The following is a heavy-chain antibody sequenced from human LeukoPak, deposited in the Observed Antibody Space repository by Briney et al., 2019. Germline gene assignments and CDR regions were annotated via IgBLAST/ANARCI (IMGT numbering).Heavy chain of an antibody. D-gene: IGHD2-8*01. Sequence: TSATLSLTCTVSGGSISSGGFYWSWIRQHPGKGLEWIGYIYYSGSTYHNPSLKSRVTISVDTSKNHFSLKLSSVTAADTAVYYCARAAEDYCTNGVCPARDDNLDYWGQGTLVTVSS. V-gene: IGHV4-31*03. J-gene: IGHJ4*02. CDR3: ARAAEDYCTNGVCPARDDNLDY. CDR2: IYYSGST. CDR1: GGSISSGGFY.